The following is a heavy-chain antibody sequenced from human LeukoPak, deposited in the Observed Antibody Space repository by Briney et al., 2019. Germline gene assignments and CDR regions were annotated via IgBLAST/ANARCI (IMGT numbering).Heavy chain of an antibody. D-gene: IGHD3-9*01. V-gene: IGHV4-59*01. CDR1: GCSISSYY. CDR2: IYYSGST. J-gene: IGHJ4*02. CDR3: ARARARYFDWLD. Sequence: SETLSLTCTVSGCSISSYYWSWIRQPPGKGLEWVGYIYYSGSTNYNPSPKSRGTISVDTSKDQVSLKLSSVSGADTAEYYCARARARYFDWLDWGQGTLVSVSS.